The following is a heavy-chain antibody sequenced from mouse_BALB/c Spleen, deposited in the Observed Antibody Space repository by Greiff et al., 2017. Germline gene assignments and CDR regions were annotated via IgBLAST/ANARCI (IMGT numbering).Heavy chain of an antibody. Sequence: QVQLQQSGPGLVQPSQSLSITCTVSGFSLTSYGVHWVRQSPGKGLEWLGVIWSGGSTDYNAAFISRLSISKDNSKSQVFFKMNSLQANDTAIYYCATYGNYEEFAYWGQGTLVTVSA. J-gene: IGHJ3*01. CDR2: IWSGGST. CDR3: ATYGNYEEFAY. CDR1: GFSLTSYG. D-gene: IGHD2-1*01. V-gene: IGHV2-2*02.